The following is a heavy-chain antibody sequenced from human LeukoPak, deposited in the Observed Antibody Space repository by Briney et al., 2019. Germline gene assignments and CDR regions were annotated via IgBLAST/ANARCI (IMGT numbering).Heavy chain of an antibody. CDR1: GHFISSGYY. V-gene: IGHV4-38-2*01. J-gene: IGHJ6*03. CDR3: ARPRYCSISSCYYMDV. CDR2: INHSGST. Sequence: SETLSLTCAVSGHFISSGYYWGWIRQPPGTGLEWIGSINHSGSTYYNPSLKSRVTISVNTSKNQFSLKLRSVTAADTAMYYCARPRYCSISSCYYMDVWGNGTTVTVSS. D-gene: IGHD2-2*01.